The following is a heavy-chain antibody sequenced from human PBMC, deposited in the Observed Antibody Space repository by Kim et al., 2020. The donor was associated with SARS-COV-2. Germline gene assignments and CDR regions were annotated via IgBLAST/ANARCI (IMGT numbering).Heavy chain of an antibody. D-gene: IGHD1-26*01. Sequence: GGSLRLSCAASGFTFSSYGMHWVRQAPGKGLEWVAVIWYDGSNKYYADSVKGRFTISRDNSKNTLYLQMNSLRAEDTAVYYCAREVGATTAYFDYWGQGTLVTVSS. CDR2: IWYDGSNK. CDR3: AREVGATTAYFDY. CDR1: GFTFSSYG. J-gene: IGHJ4*02. V-gene: IGHV3-33*01.